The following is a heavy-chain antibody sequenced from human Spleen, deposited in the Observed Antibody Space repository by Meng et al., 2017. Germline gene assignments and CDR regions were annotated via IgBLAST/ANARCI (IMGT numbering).Heavy chain of an antibody. D-gene: IGHD1-26*01. Sequence: SLKISCAASGFTFDDYAMHWVRQAPGKGLEWVSGISWDSGSIGYADSVKGRFTISRDNAKNSLCLQMNSLRAEDTALYCCAKDMIYILGAQGGFDYWGQGTLVTVSS. V-gene: IGHV3-9*01. J-gene: IGHJ4*02. CDR3: AKDMIYILGAQGGFDY. CDR1: GFTFDDYA. CDR2: ISWDSGSI.